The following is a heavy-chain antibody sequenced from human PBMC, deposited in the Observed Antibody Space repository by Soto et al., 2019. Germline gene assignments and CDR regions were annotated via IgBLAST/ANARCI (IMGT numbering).Heavy chain of an antibody. Sequence: EVQLVESGGGLVQPGGSLRLSGAASGVTVSSNSMSWVRQAPGKGLEWVSVIYSGGSTYYADSVKGRFTISRDNSKNTLYLQMNSLRAEDTAVYYCARHGYNYGGGYFDYWGQGTLVTVSS. J-gene: IGHJ4*02. CDR3: ARHGYNYGGGYFDY. V-gene: IGHV3-66*04. CDR1: GVTVSSNS. D-gene: IGHD5-18*01. CDR2: IYSGGST.